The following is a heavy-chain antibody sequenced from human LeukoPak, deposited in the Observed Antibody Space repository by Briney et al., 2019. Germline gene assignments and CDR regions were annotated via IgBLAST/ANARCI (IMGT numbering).Heavy chain of an antibody. D-gene: IGHD3-10*01. J-gene: IGHJ4*02. CDR2: ISGSGLNT. Sequence: GGSLRLSCAASGFIFSTYGMTWFRQAPGRGLEWVSGISGSGLNTYYADSVKGRFTSSRDNSKNMLYLQMNSLRAEDTAVYYCAKGGGYGSGTYFEDWGQGILVTVSS. CDR3: AKGGGYGSGTYFED. V-gene: IGHV3-23*01. CDR1: GFIFSTYG.